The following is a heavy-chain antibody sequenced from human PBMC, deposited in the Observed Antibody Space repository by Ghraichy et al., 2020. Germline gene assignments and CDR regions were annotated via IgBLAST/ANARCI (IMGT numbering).Heavy chain of an antibody. CDR3: ASSSYYDDAFDF. CDR1: GGSINTYY. V-gene: IGHV4-59*01. Sequence: TLSLTCALSGGSINTYYWNWIRQPPGKGLEYIGYIYYSGNTKYNPSLKSRATLSVDRSKNQFSLKLRSVTAADTAVYYCASSSYYDDAFDFWGHGTLVTVSS. J-gene: IGHJ3*01. D-gene: IGHD3-22*01. CDR2: IYYSGNT.